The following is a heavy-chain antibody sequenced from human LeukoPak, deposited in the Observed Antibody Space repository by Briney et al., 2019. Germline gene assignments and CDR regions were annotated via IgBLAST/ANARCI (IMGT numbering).Heavy chain of an antibody. V-gene: IGHV4-59*11. CDR3: ASIKRGNIFGYFDF. Sequence: SQTLSLTCAVSGASMNTHYWSWIRQPPGKGLERIGYMLDTVTPKDNPSLKSRFTLSADTSKNQFSLRLTSVTAADTAVYYCASIKRGNIFGYFDFWGQGIPVTVSS. D-gene: IGHD3-3*02. J-gene: IGHJ4*02. CDR2: MLDTVTP. CDR1: GASMNTHY.